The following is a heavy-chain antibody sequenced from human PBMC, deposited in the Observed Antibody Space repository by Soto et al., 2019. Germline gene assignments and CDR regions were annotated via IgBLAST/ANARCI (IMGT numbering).Heavy chain of an antibody. D-gene: IGHD4-4*01. V-gene: IGHV1-18*01. J-gene: IGHJ3*02. CDR2: ISAYNGNT. Sequence: QVQLVQSGAEVKKPGASVKVSCKASGYTFTSYGISWVRQAPGQGLEGMGWISAYNGNTNYAQKLPVRVTKSHDTLTSIAYMELRSLRSYDTAVYYCATRTGQCESHPDDAFDIWGQGTMVTVS. CDR3: ATRTGQCESHPDDAFDI. CDR1: GYTFTSYG.